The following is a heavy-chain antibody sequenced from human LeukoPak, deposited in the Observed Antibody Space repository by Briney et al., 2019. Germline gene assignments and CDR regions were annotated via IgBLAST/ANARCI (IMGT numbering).Heavy chain of an antibody. V-gene: IGHV4-61*02. J-gene: IGHJ4*02. CDR2: VYTAGST. CDR3: ARKFDF. Sequence: SETLSLTCTVSGDSISSGSYYWSWIRQPAGKGLEWIGLVYTAGSTNYNPSLKSRVTISVDTSKNQFSLNLTSVTAADTALYYCARKFDFWGQGTLLTVSS. CDR1: GDSISSGSYY.